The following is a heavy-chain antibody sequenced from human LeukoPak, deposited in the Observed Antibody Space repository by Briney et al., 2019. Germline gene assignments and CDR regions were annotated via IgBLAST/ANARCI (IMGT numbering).Heavy chain of an antibody. CDR2: IYYSGST. Sequence: SETLSLTCTVSGGSISSYYWSWIRQPPGKGLEWIGYIYYSGSTNYNPSLKSRVTISVDTSKNQFSLKLSSVTAADTAVYYCARYMTTVTGYYYYYGMDVWGQGTTVTVSS. J-gene: IGHJ6*02. V-gene: IGHV4-59*01. D-gene: IGHD4-17*01. CDR1: GGSISSYY. CDR3: ARYMTTVTGYYYYYGMDV.